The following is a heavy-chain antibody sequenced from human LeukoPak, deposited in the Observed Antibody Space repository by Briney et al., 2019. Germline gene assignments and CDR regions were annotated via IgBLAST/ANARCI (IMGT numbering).Heavy chain of an antibody. CDR1: GYSISSGYY. CDR3: ANLGGRFGEFLIDY. D-gene: IGHD3-10*01. CDR2: IYHSGST. J-gene: IGHJ4*02. Sequence: PSETLSLTCAVSGYSISSGYYWGWIRQPPGKGLEWIGSIYHSGSTYYNPSLKSRVTISVDKSKNQFSLKLSSVTAADTAVYYCANLGGRFGEFLIDYWGQGTLVTVSS. V-gene: IGHV4-38-2*01.